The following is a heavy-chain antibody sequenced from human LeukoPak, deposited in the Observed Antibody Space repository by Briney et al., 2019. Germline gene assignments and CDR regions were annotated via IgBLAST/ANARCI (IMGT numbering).Heavy chain of an antibody. CDR3: ARDPGFWGRVGLYDSSDNQGGWFDP. J-gene: IGHJ5*02. Sequence: PGGSLRLSCAASGFTFSSSWMSWVRQAPGKGPEWVASIRRDGSEEFYLDSVKGRFTISRDNAKNSLYLQMNSLRAEDTAVYYCARDPGFWGRVGLYDSSDNQGGWFDPWGQGTLVTVSS. CDR2: IRRDGSEE. V-gene: IGHV3-7*01. D-gene: IGHD3-22*01. CDR1: GFTFSSSW.